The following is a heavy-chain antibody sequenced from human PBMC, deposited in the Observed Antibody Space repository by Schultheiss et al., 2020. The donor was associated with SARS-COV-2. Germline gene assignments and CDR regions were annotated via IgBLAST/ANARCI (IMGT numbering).Heavy chain of an antibody. CDR1: GWSISSGGYY. V-gene: IGHV4-31*03. CDR2: IYYSGST. Sequence: SETLSLTCTVSGWSISSGGYYWSWIRQHPGKGLEWIGYIYYSGSTYYNPSLKSRVTISVDTSKNQFSLKLSSVTAADTAVYYCARDGPDPRPRGWFDPWGQGTLVTGSS. CDR3: ARDGPDPRPRGWFDP. J-gene: IGHJ5*02. D-gene: IGHD3-10*01.